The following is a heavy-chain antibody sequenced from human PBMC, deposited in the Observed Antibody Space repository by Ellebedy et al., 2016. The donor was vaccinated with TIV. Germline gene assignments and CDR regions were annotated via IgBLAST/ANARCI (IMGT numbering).Heavy chain of an antibody. D-gene: IGHD5-24*01. CDR1: GFTFSSYD. J-gene: IGHJ4*02. Sequence: PGGSLRLSCAASGFTFSSYDMHWVRQATGRGLEWVSGIGTAGDTYYPGSVKGRFTISRENAKNSLYLQMNRLRAEDTAVYYCARATSGFDYWGQGALATVSS. V-gene: IGHV3-13*01. CDR2: IGTAGDT. CDR3: ARATSGFDY.